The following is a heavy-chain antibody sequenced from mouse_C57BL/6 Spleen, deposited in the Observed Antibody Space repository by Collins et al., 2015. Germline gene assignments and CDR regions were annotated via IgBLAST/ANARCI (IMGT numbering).Heavy chain of an antibody. CDR3: ARGTSY. J-gene: IGHJ2*01. CDR2: ISYSGST. CDR1: GYSITSDYA. Sequence: DVQLQESGPGLVKPSQSLSLTCTVTGYSITSDYAWNWIRQFPGNKLEWMGYISYSGSTSYNPSLKSRISITRDTSKNQFFLQLNSVTTEDTATYYCARGTSYWGQGTTLTVSS. D-gene: IGHD3-3*01. V-gene: IGHV3-2*02.